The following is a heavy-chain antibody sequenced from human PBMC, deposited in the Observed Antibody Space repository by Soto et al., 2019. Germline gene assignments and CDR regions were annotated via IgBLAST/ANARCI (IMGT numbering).Heavy chain of an antibody. CDR1: GFTFTSYW. CDR3: ARGGRGGFDY. Sequence: EVQLVESGGGLVPPGGSLRLSCAASGFTFTSYWMHWVRQAPGKGLVWVSSIKSDGSSTNYADSEKGRFTISRDNAKNTVYLQMNSLRAEDTAVYFCARGGRGGFDYWGQGALVTVSS. D-gene: IGHD3-16*01. J-gene: IGHJ4*02. V-gene: IGHV3-74*01. CDR2: IKSDGSST.